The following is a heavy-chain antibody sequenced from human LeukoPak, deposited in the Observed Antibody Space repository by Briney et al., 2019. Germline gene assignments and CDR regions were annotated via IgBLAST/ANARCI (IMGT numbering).Heavy chain of an antibody. J-gene: IGHJ5*02. Sequence: SETLSLTCTVSGGSISSSSYYWGWIRQPPGKGLEWIGSIYYSGSTYYNPSLKSRVTISVDTSKNQFSLKLSSVTAADTAVYYCARGPDWNKRRYNWFDPWGQGTLVTVSS. D-gene: IGHD1/OR15-1a*01. CDR3: ARGPDWNKRRYNWFDP. CDR1: GGSISSSSYY. CDR2: IYYSGST. V-gene: IGHV4-39*07.